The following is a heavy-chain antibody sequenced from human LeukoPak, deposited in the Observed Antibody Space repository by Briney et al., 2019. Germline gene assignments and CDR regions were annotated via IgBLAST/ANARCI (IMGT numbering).Heavy chain of an antibody. V-gene: IGHV3-66*02. Sequence: GGSLRLSCAASGFTVSSNYMSWVRQAPGKGLEWVSVIYSGGSTYYADSVKGRFTISRDNSKNTLYLQMNSLRAEDTAVYYCARVSPSHGVSYYYYYMDVWGKGTTVTVSS. CDR1: GFTVSSNY. CDR3: ARVSPSHGVSYYYYYMDV. J-gene: IGHJ6*03. D-gene: IGHD3-10*01. CDR2: IYSGGST.